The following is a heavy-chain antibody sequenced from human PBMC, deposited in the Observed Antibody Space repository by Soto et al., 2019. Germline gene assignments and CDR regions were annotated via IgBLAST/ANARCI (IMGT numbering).Heavy chain of an antibody. D-gene: IGHD2-2*01. J-gene: IGHJ6*03. CDR1: VFTFSSYW. CDR3: ARYCSSTSCYAPNYYYYYMDV. Sequence: PGGSLRLSCAASVFTFSSYWMHWVRQAPGKGLVWVSRINSDGSSTSYADSVKGRFTISRDNAKNTLYLQMNSLRAEDTAVYYCARYCSSTSCYAPNYYYYYMDVWGKGTTVTVSS. V-gene: IGHV3-74*01. CDR2: INSDGSST.